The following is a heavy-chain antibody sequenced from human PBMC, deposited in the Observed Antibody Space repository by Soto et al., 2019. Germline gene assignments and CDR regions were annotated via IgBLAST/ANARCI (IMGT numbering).Heavy chain of an antibody. CDR1: GFTFNSYA. D-gene: IGHD6-13*01. Sequence: PGGSLRFSCAASGFTFNSYAMIWVRQAPGKGLEWVSAISGSGSNTYYADSVKGRFTISRDNSKNTMYLQMNNLRAEDTGVYYCAKGLINGRWYAADWGQGTLVTVSS. V-gene: IGHV3-23*01. CDR2: ISGSGSNT. J-gene: IGHJ4*02. CDR3: AKGLINGRWYAAD.